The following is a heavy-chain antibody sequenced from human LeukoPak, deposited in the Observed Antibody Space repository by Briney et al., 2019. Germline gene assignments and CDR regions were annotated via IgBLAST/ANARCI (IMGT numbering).Heavy chain of an antibody. CDR1: GGSISSYY. CDR3: ARGRGGDYEH. D-gene: IGHD2-21*02. J-gene: IGHJ4*02. CDR2: IYYSGST. Sequence: SETLSLTCTVSGGSISSYYWSWIRQPPGKGLEWIGYIYYSGSTNYNPPLKSRVTISVDTSKSQFSLKLSSVTAADTAVYYCARGRGGDYEHWGQGTLVTVSS. V-gene: IGHV4-59*01.